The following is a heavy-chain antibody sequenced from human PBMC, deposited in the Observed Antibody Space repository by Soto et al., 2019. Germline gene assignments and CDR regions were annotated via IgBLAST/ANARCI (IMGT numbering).Heavy chain of an antibody. CDR3: TRYSYGASEY. D-gene: IGHD5-18*01. V-gene: IGHV3-15*01. Sequence: EVQLVESGGGLVKPGGSLRLSCAASGFTVSNAWMSWVRQAPGKGLEWVGRIKSKTDGGTTEYDAPVKGRFTISRDDSKNTLYLQTNSLKTEDTAVYYCTRYSYGASEYWGQGTLVTVSS. J-gene: IGHJ4*02. CDR1: GFTVSNAW. CDR2: IKSKTDGGTT.